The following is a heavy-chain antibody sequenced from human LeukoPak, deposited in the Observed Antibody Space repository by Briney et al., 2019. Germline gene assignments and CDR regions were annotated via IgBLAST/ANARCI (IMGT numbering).Heavy chain of an antibody. J-gene: IGHJ3*02. V-gene: IGHV3-48*04. CDR2: ISNRGGTI. D-gene: IGHD4-17*01. CDR3: AREPPTTVTVSGAFDI. Sequence: GGSLRLSCAASGFTFSSYWMHWVRQAPGKGLEWLSYISNRGGTIYYADSVKGRFTISRDNAKNSLYLQMNSLRAEDTAVYYCAREPPTTVTVSGAFDIWGQGTMVTVSS. CDR1: GFTFSSYW.